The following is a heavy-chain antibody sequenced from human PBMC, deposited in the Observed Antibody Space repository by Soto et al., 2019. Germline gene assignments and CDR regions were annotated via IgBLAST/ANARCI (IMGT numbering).Heavy chain of an antibody. J-gene: IGHJ6*02. D-gene: IGHD3-10*01. Sequence: PGGSLRLSCAASGFTFSSYAMSWVRQAPWKGLEWVSAISGSGGSTYYADSVKGRFTISRDNSKNTLYLQMNSLRAEDTAVYYCAKSMVRGPYYYYGMDVWGQGTTVTVSS. CDR1: GFTFSSYA. CDR3: AKSMVRGPYYYYGMDV. V-gene: IGHV3-23*01. CDR2: ISGSGGST.